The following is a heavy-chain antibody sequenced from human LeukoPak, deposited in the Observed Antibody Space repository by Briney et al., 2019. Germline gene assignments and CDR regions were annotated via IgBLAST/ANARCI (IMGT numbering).Heavy chain of an antibody. Sequence: ASVKVSCKASGYTFTGYYMHWVRQAPGQGLEWMGWINPNSGGTNYQQKFQGRVTMTRDTSISTAYMELSRLRSDDTAVYYCARDSNWVPFDYWGQGTLVTVSS. V-gene: IGHV1-2*02. D-gene: IGHD7-27*01. CDR2: INPNSGGT. CDR1: GYTFTGYY. J-gene: IGHJ4*02. CDR3: ARDSNWVPFDY.